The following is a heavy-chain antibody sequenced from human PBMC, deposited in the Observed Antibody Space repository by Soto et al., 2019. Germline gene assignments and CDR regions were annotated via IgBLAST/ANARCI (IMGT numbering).Heavy chain of an antibody. J-gene: IGHJ4*02. CDR2: SYYSGST. CDR3: VRQRGGAFDY. D-gene: IGHD3-16*01. Sequence: QVQLQESGPGLVKPSETLSLTCTVSGGSISSYYWSWIRQPPGKGLEWIGYSYYSGSTNYNPSLKSGVPISVDTSKTQSPLTLSSVTAAATAVYYCVRQRGGAFDYWGQGTLVTVSS. V-gene: IGHV4-59*08. CDR1: GGSISSYY.